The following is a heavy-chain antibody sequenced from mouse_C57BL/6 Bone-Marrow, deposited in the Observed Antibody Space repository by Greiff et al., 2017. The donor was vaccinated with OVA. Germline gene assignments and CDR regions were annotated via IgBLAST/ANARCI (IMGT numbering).Heavy chain of an antibody. V-gene: IGHV5-6*02. CDR3: ASITTVPMDY. D-gene: IGHD1-1*01. J-gene: IGHJ4*01. CDR2: ISSGGSYT. Sequence: EVKLVESGGDLVKPGGSLKLSCAASGFTFSSYGMSWVRQTPDKRLEWVATISSGGSYTYYPDSVKGRFTISRDNAKNTLYLQMSSLKSEDTAMYYCASITTVPMDYWGQGTSVTVSS. CDR1: GFTFSSYG.